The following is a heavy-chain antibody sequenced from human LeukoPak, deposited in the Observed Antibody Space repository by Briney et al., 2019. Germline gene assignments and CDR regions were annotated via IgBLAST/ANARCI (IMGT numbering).Heavy chain of an antibody. CDR3: VSGSSGWFDDKWFDP. CDR1: GFTFSNYA. CDR2: ISSSGVRT. V-gene: IGHV3-23*01. D-gene: IGHD6-19*01. Sequence: GGSLRLSCAASGFTFSNYAMSWVRQAPGKGLEWVSTISSSGVRTYYADSVKGRFTISRDNSKNTLYLQMNSLRAEDTAIYYCVSGSSGWFDDKWFDPWGQGTLVTVSS. J-gene: IGHJ5*02.